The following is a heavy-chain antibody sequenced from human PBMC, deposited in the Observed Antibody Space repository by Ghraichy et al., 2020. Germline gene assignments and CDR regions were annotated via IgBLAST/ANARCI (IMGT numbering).Heavy chain of an antibody. CDR2: IYYSGST. Sequence: SETLSLTCTVSGGSISSYYWSWIRQPPGNGLEWIGYIYYSGSTNYNPSLKSRVTISVDTSKNQFSLKLSSVTAADTAVYYCARAGYDSSGYYHRYWGQGTLVTVSS. V-gene: IGHV4-59*01. CDR3: ARAGYDSSGYYHRY. D-gene: IGHD3-22*01. CDR1: GGSISSYY. J-gene: IGHJ4*02.